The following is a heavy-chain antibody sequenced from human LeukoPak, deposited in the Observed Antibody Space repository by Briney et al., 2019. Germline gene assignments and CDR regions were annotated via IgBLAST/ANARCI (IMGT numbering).Heavy chain of an antibody. CDR3: TRRDYYDGLTGPDV. CDR2: IRNEDNSYAT. CDR1: GFIFSGFA. Sequence: GGSLRLSCVASGFIFSGFAMRWVRQTPGKGLEWVGRIRNEDNSYATVYAASVDGRISIDRDDSKTTAYLQMNSLKTEATAVYYCTRRDYYDGLTGPDVSGKGTTVTVSS. V-gene: IGHV3-73*01. J-gene: IGHJ6*04. D-gene: IGHD3-9*01.